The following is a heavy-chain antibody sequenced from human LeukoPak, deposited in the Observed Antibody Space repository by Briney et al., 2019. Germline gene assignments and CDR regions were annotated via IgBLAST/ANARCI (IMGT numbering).Heavy chain of an antibody. CDR2: INHSGST. CDR1: GYSISSGYY. CDR3: ARGGVWWDMGYYFDY. V-gene: IGHV4-38-2*02. Sequence: SETLSLTCTVSGYSISSGYYWSWIRQPPGKGLEWIGEINHSGSTNYNPSLKGRVTISVDASKNQFSLKLSSVTAADTAVYYCARGGVWWDMGYYFDYWGQGTLVTVSS. J-gene: IGHJ4*02. D-gene: IGHD2-21*01.